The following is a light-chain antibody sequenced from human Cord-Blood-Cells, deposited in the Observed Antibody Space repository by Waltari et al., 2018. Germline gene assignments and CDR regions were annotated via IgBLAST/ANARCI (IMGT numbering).Light chain of an antibody. CDR1: QSVSSSY. CDR3: QQYGSSPKYT. CDR2: GAS. J-gene: IGKJ2*01. Sequence: EIVLTQSPGTLSLSPGERATLSCRASQSVSSSYLAWYQQKPGQAPRRLIYGASSRATGIPDRFSGSGSGTDFTLTSSRLEPEDFAVYYCQQYGSSPKYTFGQGTKLEIK. V-gene: IGKV3-20*01.